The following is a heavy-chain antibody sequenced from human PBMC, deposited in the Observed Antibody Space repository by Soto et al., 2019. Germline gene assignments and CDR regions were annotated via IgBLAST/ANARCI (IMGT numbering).Heavy chain of an antibody. Sequence: ASVKVSCKASGYTFTSYALSWVRHAPGQVLEWMGWISTYNGNTNYAQNLQGRVTMTTDISTNTAYMELRSLRSDDTAVYFCARGAVVDVVAAFKRELDPWGPGVLVTVSS. CDR2: ISTYNGNT. CDR1: GYTFTSYA. CDR3: ARGAVVDVVAAFKRELDP. V-gene: IGHV1-18*04. D-gene: IGHD5-12*01. J-gene: IGHJ5*02.